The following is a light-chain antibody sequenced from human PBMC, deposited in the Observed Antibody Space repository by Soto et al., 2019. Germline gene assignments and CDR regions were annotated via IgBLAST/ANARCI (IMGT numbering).Light chain of an antibody. CDR2: DAS. CDR3: QQRSNWAT. V-gene: IGKV3-11*01. CDR1: QSVSRN. J-gene: IGKJ3*01. Sequence: DIVLTQSPATLSLSPGERAALSFRASQSVSRNLAWYQQKPGQAPRLLIYDASNRATGIPARFSGSGSVTDFTLTISSLEPQDFAVYYCQQRSNWATFGPGTKVDIK.